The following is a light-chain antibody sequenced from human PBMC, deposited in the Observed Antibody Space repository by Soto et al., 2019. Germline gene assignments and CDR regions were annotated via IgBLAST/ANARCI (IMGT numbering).Light chain of an antibody. CDR2: WAS. V-gene: IGKV4-1*01. CDR3: QQSYSTPTWT. CDR1: QSVFYSSNNKNY. J-gene: IGKJ1*01. Sequence: DIVMTQSPDSLAVSLGGRATINCKSSQSVFYSSNNKNYLAWYQQKPEQPPKLLIYWASTRESGVPDRFSGSGSGTDFTLTISSLQAEDVAVYYCQQSYSTPTWTFGQGTKVEIK.